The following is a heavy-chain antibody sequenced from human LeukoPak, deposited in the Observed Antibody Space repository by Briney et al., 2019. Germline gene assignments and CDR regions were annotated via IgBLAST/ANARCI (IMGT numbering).Heavy chain of an antibody. Sequence: GGSLRLSCAASGFTVSSNYMSWVRQAPGKGLEWVSVIYSGGSTYYADSVKGRFTISRDNAKNSLYLQMNSLRAEDTALYYCAKDSYGDPTSIFQHWGQGTLVTVSS. V-gene: IGHV3-53*05. J-gene: IGHJ1*01. CDR3: AKDSYGDPTSIFQH. CDR2: IYSGGST. CDR1: GFTVSSNY. D-gene: IGHD4-17*01.